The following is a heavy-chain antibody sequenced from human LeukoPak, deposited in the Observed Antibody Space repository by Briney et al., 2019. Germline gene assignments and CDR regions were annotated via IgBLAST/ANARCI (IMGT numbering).Heavy chain of an antibody. J-gene: IGHJ4*02. Sequence: GGSLRLSCAASGFTFSSYAMSWVRQAPGKGLEWVSAISGSGGSTYYADSVKGRFTISRDNSKNTLYLQMNSLRAEDTAVYYCAGPLRGYSYGYYWGQGTLVTVSS. CDR2: ISGSGGST. CDR3: AGPLRGYSYGYY. D-gene: IGHD5-18*01. CDR1: GFTFSSYA. V-gene: IGHV3-23*01.